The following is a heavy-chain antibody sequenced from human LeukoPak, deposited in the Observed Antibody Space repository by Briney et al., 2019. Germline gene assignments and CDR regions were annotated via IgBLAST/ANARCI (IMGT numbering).Heavy chain of an antibody. CDR2: IKTDGSEK. CDR3: ARDRAVTQDWVEFDP. D-gene: IGHD4-17*01. J-gene: IGHJ5*02. Sequence: GGSLRLSCAASGFTFSSFWMSWVRQAPGKGLEWVAKIKTDGSEKYYVDSVKGRFTISRDNAQNSLSLQMNSLRVEDTAVYFCARDRAVTQDWVEFDPWGQGTLVTVSS. V-gene: IGHV3-7*01. CDR1: GFTFSSFW.